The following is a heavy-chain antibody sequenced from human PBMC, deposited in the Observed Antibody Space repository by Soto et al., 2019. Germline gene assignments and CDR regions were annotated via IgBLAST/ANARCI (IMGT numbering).Heavy chain of an antibody. J-gene: IGHJ6*02. CDR3: ASGYYYYGVDV. Sequence: QVQLVESGGGVVQPGRSLRLSCAASGFTFSSYAMHWVRQAPGKGLEWVAVISYDGSNKYYADSVKGRFTISRDNSKNTLYLQMNSLRAEDTAVYYCASGYYYYGVDVWGQGTTVTVSS. V-gene: IGHV3-30-3*01. CDR1: GFTFSSYA. CDR2: ISYDGSNK.